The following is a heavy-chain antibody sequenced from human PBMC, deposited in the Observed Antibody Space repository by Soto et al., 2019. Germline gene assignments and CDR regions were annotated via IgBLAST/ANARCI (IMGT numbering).Heavy chain of an antibody. CDR2: KHHSGST. CDR1: GGSINNGYW. CDR3: AYSSGCWLLVV. V-gene: IGHV4-4*02. J-gene: IGHJ6*02. D-gene: IGHD6-19*01. Sequence: QVHLQESGPGLVKPSGTLSLTCGVSGGSINNGYWWTWVRQPPGKGLAGIGEKHHSGSTNYNLSLKSRVYMSLDKSKYQFSLILSSVTAADTAVYYCAYSSGCWLLVVGGQGTTVTVSS.